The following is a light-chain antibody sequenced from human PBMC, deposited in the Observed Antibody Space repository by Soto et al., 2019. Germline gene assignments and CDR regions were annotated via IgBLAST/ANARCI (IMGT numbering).Light chain of an antibody. Sequence: QSVLTQPPSVSGAPGQRATISGTGSSSNIGAGYDVHWYHQLPGTAPKLLISGNSNRPSGVPDRFSGSKSGASASLAITGLQAEDEADYYCQSYDNTLSWVFGGGTKLTVL. CDR3: QSYDNTLSWV. CDR1: SSNIGAGYD. V-gene: IGLV1-40*01. CDR2: GNS. J-gene: IGLJ3*02.